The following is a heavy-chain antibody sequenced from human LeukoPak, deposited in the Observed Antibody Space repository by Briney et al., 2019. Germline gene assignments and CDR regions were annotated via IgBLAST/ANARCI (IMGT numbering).Heavy chain of an antibody. J-gene: IGHJ4*02. V-gene: IGHV3-30*18. CDR1: GFTFSSYG. CDR2: ISYDGSNK. CDR3: AKDRALLWFGEFTLGY. Sequence: PGRSLRLSCAASGFTFSSYGMHWVRQAPGKGLEWVAVISYDGSNKYYADSVKGRFAISRDNSKNTLYLQMNSLRAEDTAVYYCAKDRALLWFGEFTLGYWGQGTLVTVSS. D-gene: IGHD3-10*01.